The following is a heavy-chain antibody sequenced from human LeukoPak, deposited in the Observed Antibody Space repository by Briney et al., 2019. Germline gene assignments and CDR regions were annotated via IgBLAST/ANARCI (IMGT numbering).Heavy chain of an antibody. D-gene: IGHD6-19*01. CDR2: ISAYKGNT. CDR3: ARELAVAGKALRYYYYYYMDV. V-gene: IGHV1-18*01. J-gene: IGHJ6*03. CDR1: GYTFTRYG. Sequence: ASVKVSCKASGYTFTRYGISWVRQAPGQGLEWMGWISAYKGNTNYAQKLQGRVTMTTDTSMSTAYMEVRSLRSDDTAVYYCARELAVAGKALRYYYYYYMDVWGKGTTVTISS.